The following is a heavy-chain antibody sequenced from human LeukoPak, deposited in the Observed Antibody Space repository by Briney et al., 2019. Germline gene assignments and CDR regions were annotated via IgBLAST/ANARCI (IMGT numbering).Heavy chain of an antibody. CDR3: ARQRDGSFDY. D-gene: IGHD5-24*01. CDR1: GYTFSSYW. Sequence: KVSCKASGYTFSSYWIGWVRQMPGKGLEWVSIIYPGDADTRYSPSFQGHVTVSADKSMSTAYLQWSSLKASDTALYYCARQRDGSFDYWGQGTLVTVSS. V-gene: IGHV5-51*01. CDR2: IYPGDADT. J-gene: IGHJ4*02.